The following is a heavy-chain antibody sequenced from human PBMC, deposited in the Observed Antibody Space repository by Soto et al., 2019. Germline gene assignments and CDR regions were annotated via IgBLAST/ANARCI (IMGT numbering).Heavy chain of an antibody. J-gene: IGHJ6*04. CDR1: GYTFTSYD. V-gene: IGHV1-18*01. CDR2: ISAYNGNR. CDR3: ARDSPIRGMDV. D-gene: IGHD3-10*01. Sequence: QVQLVQSGAEVKKPGASVKVSCKTSGYTFTSYDISCVRQAPGQGLEWMGRISAYNGNRNYAQKFQGRVNMTTDTSTSTAYMDLRSLRSDDSAVYYCARDSPIRGMDVWGEGTTVTVSS.